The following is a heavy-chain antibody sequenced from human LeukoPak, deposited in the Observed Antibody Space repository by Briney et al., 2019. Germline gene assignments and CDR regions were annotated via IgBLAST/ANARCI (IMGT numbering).Heavy chain of an antibody. Sequence: PGGSLRLSCAASGFTFSSYSMNWVRQAPGKGLEWVSAISGSGGSTYYADSVKGRFTISRDNSKNTLYLQMNSLRAEDTAVYYCAKGVGAMGGYWGQGTLVTVSS. CDR2: ISGSGGST. CDR1: GFTFSSYS. V-gene: IGHV3-23*01. D-gene: IGHD1-26*01. CDR3: AKGVGAMGGY. J-gene: IGHJ4*02.